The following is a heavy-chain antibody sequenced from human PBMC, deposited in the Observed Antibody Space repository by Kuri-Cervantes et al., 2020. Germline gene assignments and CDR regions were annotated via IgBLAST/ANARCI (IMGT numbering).Heavy chain of an antibody. D-gene: IGHD4-11*01. Sequence: SVKVSCKASGGTFSSYAISWVRQAPGQGLEWMGGIIPIFGTANYAQKFQGRVTITADKSTSTAYMELSSLRSEDTAVYYCARELQTRNYFDYWGQGTLVTVSS. J-gene: IGHJ4*02. CDR1: GGTFSSYA. CDR3: ARELQTRNYFDY. CDR2: IIPIFGTA. V-gene: IGHV1-69*06.